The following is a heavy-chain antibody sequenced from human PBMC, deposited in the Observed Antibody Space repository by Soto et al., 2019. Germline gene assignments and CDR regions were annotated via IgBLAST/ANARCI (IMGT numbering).Heavy chain of an antibody. Sequence: SQTLSRTCAISGDSFSSNSAAWNWIRQSPLRGLEWLGRTYYRSKWYNDYAVSVKSRIVINPDTSKNEFSLQLNSVTPEDTAVYYCASSDRSRFGFYYCAQRTPVTVSS. CDR3: ASSDRSRFGFYY. V-gene: IGHV6-1*01. CDR2: TYYRSKWYN. J-gene: IGHJ4*02. CDR1: GDSFSSNSAA. D-gene: IGHD3-16*01.